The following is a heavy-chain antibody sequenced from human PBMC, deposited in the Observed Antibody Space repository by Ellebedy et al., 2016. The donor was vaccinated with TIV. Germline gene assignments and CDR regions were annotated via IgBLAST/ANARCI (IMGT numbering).Heavy chain of an antibody. CDR3: AKVVGDGVDTDYFDY. CDR2: ISYDGSNK. Sequence: SLKISXAASGFTFRSYAMHWVRQAPGKGLEWVAVISYDGSNKYYADSVKGRFTISRDNSKNTLYRQMNSLRAEDTAVYYCAKVVGDGVDTDYFDYWGQGTLVTVSS. D-gene: IGHD3-16*01. V-gene: IGHV3-30-3*01. CDR1: GFTFRSYA. J-gene: IGHJ4*02.